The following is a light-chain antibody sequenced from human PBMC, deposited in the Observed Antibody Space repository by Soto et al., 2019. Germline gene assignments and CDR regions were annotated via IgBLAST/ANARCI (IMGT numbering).Light chain of an antibody. CDR3: CSFAGGAIFV. J-gene: IGLJ2*01. CDR2: EAT. CDR1: SNDIGGYDL. V-gene: IGLV2-23*02. Sequence: QSVLTQTASVSGSPGQSITISCTGTSNDIGGYDLVSWFQQHPGKAPKLIIYEATKRPSGVSDRFSGSKSGNTASLTISALQADDEAEYSCCSFAGGAIFVFGGGTKLTVL.